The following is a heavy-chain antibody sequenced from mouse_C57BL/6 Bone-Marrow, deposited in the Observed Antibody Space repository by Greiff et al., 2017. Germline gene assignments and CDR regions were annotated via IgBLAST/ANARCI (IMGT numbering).Heavy chain of an antibody. CDR2: ISSGSSTI. J-gene: IGHJ3*01. CDR3: ARGDGNSSWFAY. V-gene: IGHV5-17*01. D-gene: IGHD2-1*01. Sequence: DVMLVESGGGLVKPGGSLKLSCAASGFTFSDYGMHWVRQAPEKGLEWVAYISSGSSTIYYADTVKGRFTISRDNAKNTLFLQMTSLRSEDTAMYYCARGDGNSSWFAYWGQGTLVTVSA. CDR1: GFTFSDYG.